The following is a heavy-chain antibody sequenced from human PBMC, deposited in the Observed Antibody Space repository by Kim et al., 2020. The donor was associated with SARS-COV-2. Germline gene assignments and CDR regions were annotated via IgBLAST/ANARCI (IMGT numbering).Heavy chain of an antibody. CDR1: GGTFSSYA. Sequence: SVKVSCKASGGTFSSYAISWVRQAPGQGLEWMGGIIPIFGTANYAQKFQGRVTITADESTSTAYMELSSLRSEDTAVYYCARDRGHQQLPPDYWGQGTLVTVSS. J-gene: IGHJ4*02. CDR2: IIPIFGTA. D-gene: IGHD6-13*01. CDR3: ARDRGHQQLPPDY. V-gene: IGHV1-69*13.